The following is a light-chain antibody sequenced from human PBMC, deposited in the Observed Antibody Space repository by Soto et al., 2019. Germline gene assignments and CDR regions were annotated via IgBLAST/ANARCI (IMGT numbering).Light chain of an antibody. CDR3: AAWDDTLSGPV. CDR2: SSK. CDR1: TSNIGSNT. J-gene: IGLJ3*02. V-gene: IGLV1-44*01. Sequence: QSVLTQPPSASGTPGQRVTISCSGSTSNIGSNTVHWYQQLPGAAPKLLIYSSKERPSGVPDRFSGSKSGTSASLAISGLQSEDEADYFCAAWDDTLSGPVFGGGTKVTVL.